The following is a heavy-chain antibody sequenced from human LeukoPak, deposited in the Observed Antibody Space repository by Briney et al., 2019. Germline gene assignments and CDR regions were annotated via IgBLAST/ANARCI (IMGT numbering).Heavy chain of an antibody. Sequence: SETLSLTCTVSGGSISTTSHYWGWIRQPPGKGLEWIGSTFYTGSAYYSPSPKSRVTISVDTSKNQFSLTLSSVSAADTAVYYCARRKDYWSGFINFWGQGTLVTVSS. CDR2: TFYTGSA. J-gene: IGHJ4*02. D-gene: IGHD3-3*01. CDR1: GGSISTTSHY. V-gene: IGHV4-39*01. CDR3: ARRKDYWSGFINF.